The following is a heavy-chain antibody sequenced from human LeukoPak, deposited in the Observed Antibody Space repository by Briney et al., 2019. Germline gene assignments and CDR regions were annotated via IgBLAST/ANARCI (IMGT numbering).Heavy chain of an antibody. V-gene: IGHV4-31*03. CDR1: GGSISSGGYY. J-gene: IGHJ3*02. Sequence: PSETLSLTCTVSGGSISSGGYYWSWIRQHPGKGLEWIGYIYYSGSTYYNPSLKSRVTISVDTSKNQFSLKLSSVTAADTAVYYCARDQNRGGAFDIWGQGTMVTVSS. CDR2: IYYSGST. D-gene: IGHD1-14*01. CDR3: ARDQNRGGAFDI.